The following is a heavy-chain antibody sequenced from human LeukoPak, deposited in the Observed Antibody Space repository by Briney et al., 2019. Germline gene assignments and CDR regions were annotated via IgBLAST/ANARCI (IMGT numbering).Heavy chain of an antibody. CDR2: IYYSGST. CDR1: DGSISSYY. D-gene: IGHD6-19*01. CDR3: ARERYSSGWENNWFDP. Sequence: SETLSLTYTVADGSISSYYWSWIRQPPGNGLEWIGYIYYSGSTNYNPSLKSRVTISVDTSKNQFSLRLSSVTAADTAVYYCARERYSSGWENNWFDPWGQGTLVTVSS. J-gene: IGHJ5*02. V-gene: IGHV4-59*01.